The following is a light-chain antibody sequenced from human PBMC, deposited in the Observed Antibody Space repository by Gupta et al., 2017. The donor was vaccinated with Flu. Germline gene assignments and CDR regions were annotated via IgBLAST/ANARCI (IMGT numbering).Light chain of an antibody. CDR2: EGS. CDR1: CGSIADYY. Sequence: SCGSIADYYVQWYQQRPSSSPTTVIYEGSRRPSGVPDRFSGADDSSSNSASLTSSGLKTEDEADYYGQAYDVSRGVFGGGTKLTVL. CDR3: QAYDVSRGV. J-gene: IGLJ3*02. V-gene: IGLV6-57*01.